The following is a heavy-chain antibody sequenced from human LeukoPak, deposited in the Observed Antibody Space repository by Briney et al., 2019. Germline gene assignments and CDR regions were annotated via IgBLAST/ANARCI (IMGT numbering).Heavy chain of an antibody. CDR1: GFTFSSYG. J-gene: IGHJ4*02. D-gene: IGHD2-2*01. CDR2: ISSSSTYI. CDR3: ARGGGGCSSASCFPAYYFDY. V-gene: IGHV3-21*01. Sequence: GGSLRLSCAASGFTFSSYGVNWVRQAPGKGLEWVSSISSSSTYIYYADSLKGRFTISRDNARGSLSLHLNSLGAEDTAVYYCARGGGGCSSASCFPAYYFDYWGQGALVTVSS.